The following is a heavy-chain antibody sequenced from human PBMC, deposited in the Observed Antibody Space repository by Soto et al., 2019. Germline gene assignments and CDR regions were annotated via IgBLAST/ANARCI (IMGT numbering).Heavy chain of an antibody. CDR3: AREATVRSLDIVATTFDY. Sequence: SETLSLTCTVSGGSISSGDYYWGWIRQPPGKGLEWIGYIYYSGSTYYNPSLKSRVTISVDTSKNQFSLKLSSVTAADTAVYYCAREATVRSLDIVATTFDYWGQGTLVTVSS. D-gene: IGHD5-12*01. CDR1: GGSISSGDYY. V-gene: IGHV4-30-4*01. CDR2: IYYSGST. J-gene: IGHJ4*02.